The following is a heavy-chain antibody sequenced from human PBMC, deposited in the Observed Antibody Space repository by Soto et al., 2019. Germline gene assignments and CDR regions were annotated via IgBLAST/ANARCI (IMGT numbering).Heavy chain of an antibody. J-gene: IGHJ3*01. Sequence: GESLKISCKGSGYSFSSYWIGWVRQMPEKGLECVGSINPGDSETDYSPSFQGQVTISADKSISTVYLQWPSLEASDTAMYYCARLGISTTFGTRLRAFDVWGQGTMVTVSS. CDR1: GYSFSSYW. CDR3: ARLGISTTFGTRLRAFDV. CDR2: INPGDSET. V-gene: IGHV5-51*01. D-gene: IGHD3-3*01.